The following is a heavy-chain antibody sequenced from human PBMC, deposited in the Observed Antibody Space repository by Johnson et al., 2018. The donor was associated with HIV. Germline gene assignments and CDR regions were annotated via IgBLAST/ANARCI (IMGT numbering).Heavy chain of an antibody. Sequence: VQLVESGGGVVRPGGSLRLSCTASGFMFDDYGMNWVRQAPGKGLEWVSGINWNGGSTGYADSMKGRFTISRDNAKNSLYLQMNSLRAEDTAVYFCARVTKYYFDSSVDAFDIWGQGTMVTVSS. CDR1: GFMFDDYG. D-gene: IGHD3-22*01. V-gene: IGHV3-20*04. CDR3: ARVTKYYFDSSVDAFDI. J-gene: IGHJ3*02. CDR2: INWNGGST.